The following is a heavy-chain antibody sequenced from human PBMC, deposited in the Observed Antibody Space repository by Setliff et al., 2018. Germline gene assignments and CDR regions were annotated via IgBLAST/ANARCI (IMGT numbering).Heavy chain of an antibody. V-gene: IGHV1-2*06. J-gene: IGHJ4*02. D-gene: IGHD2-2*01. Sequence: ASVKVSCKASGYTFTGYYMHWVRQAPGQGLEWMGRNNPNSGGTNYAQKFQGRVTMTWDTSISTAYMELSRLRSDDTAVYYCARGGPGVVIMPAAKLFDYWGQGTLVTVSS. CDR1: GYTFTGYY. CDR2: NNPNSGGT. CDR3: ARGGPGVVIMPAAKLFDY.